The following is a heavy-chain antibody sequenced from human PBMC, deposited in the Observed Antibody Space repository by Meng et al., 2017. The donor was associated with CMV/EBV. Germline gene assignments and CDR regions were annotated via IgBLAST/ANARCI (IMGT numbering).Heavy chain of an antibody. D-gene: IGHD2-15*01. J-gene: IGHJ4*02. CDR2: INHSGST. Sequence: QVQLQQWGSGLLTPSETLSLTCSVYGGSFSGYYWSWIRQPPGKGLEWIGEINHSGSTNYNPSLKSRVTISVDTSKNQFSLKLSSVTAADTAGYYCASSLTYPDYWGQGTLVTVSS. CDR1: GGSFSGYY. V-gene: IGHV4-34*01. CDR3: ASSLTYPDY.